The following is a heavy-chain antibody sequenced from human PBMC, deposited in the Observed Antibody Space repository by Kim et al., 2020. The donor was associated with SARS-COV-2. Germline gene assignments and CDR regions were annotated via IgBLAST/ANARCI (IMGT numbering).Heavy chain of an antibody. Sequence: SETLSLTCTVSGASINNNYWTWIRQSPEKDLEWIGYIHSTGTTEYNPSLEGRVTLSIDTSRNQFSLTLRSVTAADTAMYFCGRNGVYLDVWGKGTTVTVSS. D-gene: IGHD2-8*01. J-gene: IGHJ6*03. CDR2: IHSTGTT. CDR3: GRNGVYLDV. CDR1: GASINNNY. V-gene: IGHV4-59*08.